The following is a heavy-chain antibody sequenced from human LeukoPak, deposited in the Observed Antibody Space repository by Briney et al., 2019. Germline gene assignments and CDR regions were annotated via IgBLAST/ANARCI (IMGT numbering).Heavy chain of an antibody. CDR2: IYTSGST. CDR3: ARHDYSNSHFDY. J-gene: IGHJ4*02. D-gene: IGHD4-11*01. Sequence: TSETLSLTCSVSGGSISSGSYYWSWIRQPAGKGLEWIGRIYTSGSTNYNPSLKSRVTISVDTSKNQFSLKLSSVTAADTAVYYCARHDYSNSHFDYWGQGTLVTASS. V-gene: IGHV4-61*02. CDR1: GGSISSGSYY.